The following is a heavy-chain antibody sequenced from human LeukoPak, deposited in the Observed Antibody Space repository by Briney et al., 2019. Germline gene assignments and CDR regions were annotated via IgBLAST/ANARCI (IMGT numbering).Heavy chain of an antibody. CDR1: GGSVSSHY. J-gene: IGHJ3*02. V-gene: IGHV4-59*02. D-gene: IGHD1-26*01. CDR2: MYYSGST. Sequence: PSDTLSLTCTVSGGSVSSHYWSWIRQPPGKGLEWIGYMYYSGSTNYNPSLKSRVTISVDTSKNQFSLKLSSVTAADTAVYYCARAQGTIVGAPFAFDIWGQGTMVTVSS. CDR3: ARAQGTIVGAPFAFDI.